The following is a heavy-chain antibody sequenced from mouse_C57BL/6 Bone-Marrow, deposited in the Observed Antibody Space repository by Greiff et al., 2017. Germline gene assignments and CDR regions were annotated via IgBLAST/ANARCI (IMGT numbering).Heavy chain of an antibody. D-gene: IGHD2-3*01. V-gene: IGHV1-81*01. CDR2: IYPRSGNT. CDR3: ARSWILEAMDY. J-gene: IGHJ4*01. Sequence: QVQLQQSGAELARPGASVKLSCKASGYTFTSYGISWVKQRTGQGLEWIGEIYPRSGNTYYNEKFKGKATLTADKSSSTAYMELRSLPSEDSAVYFCARSWILEAMDYWGQGTSVTVSS. CDR1: GYTFTSYG.